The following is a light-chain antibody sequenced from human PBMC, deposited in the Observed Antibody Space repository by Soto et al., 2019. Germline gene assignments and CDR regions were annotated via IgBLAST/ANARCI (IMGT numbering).Light chain of an antibody. CDR2: DVS. V-gene: IGLV2-11*01. Sequence: QSVLTQPRSVSGSPGQSVTISCTGTSSDVGGYHYVSWYQQHPGKAPKIMIYDVSERPSGVPERFSGSKSGNTASLTISGLQAEDEADYYCCSYAGSYVYVFGTGTKLTVL. J-gene: IGLJ1*01. CDR1: SSDVGGYHY. CDR3: CSYAGSYVYV.